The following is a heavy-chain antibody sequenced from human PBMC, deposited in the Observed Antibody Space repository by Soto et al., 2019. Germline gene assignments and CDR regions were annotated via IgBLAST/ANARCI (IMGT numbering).Heavy chain of an antibody. D-gene: IGHD6-6*01. V-gene: IGHV3-53*01. CDR1: GFTVSSNY. CDR3: ARSVAARRGEDWFDP. Sequence: GGSLRLSCAASGFTVSSNYMSWVRQAPGKGLEWVSVIYSGGSTYYADSVKGRFTISRDNSKNTLYLQMNSLRAEDTAVYYCARSVAARRGEDWFDPWGQGTLVTVSS. J-gene: IGHJ5*02. CDR2: IYSGGST.